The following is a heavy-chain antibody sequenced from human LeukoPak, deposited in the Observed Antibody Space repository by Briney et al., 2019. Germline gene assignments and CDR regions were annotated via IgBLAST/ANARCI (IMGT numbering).Heavy chain of an antibody. CDR3: AIKWELLY. CDR1: GFTFSSYG. V-gene: IGHV3-30*03. CDR2: ISYDGSNK. D-gene: IGHD1-26*01. Sequence: GSLRLSCAASGFTFSSYGMHWVRQAPGKGLEWVAVISYDGSNKYYADSVKGRFTISRDNSKNTLYLQMNSLRAEDTAVYYCAIKWELLYWGQGTLVTVSS. J-gene: IGHJ4*02.